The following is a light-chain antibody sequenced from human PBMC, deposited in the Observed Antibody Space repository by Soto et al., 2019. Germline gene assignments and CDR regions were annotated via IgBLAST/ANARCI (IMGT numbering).Light chain of an antibody. J-gene: IGKJ1*01. CDR1: QNIVSW. CDR2: DAS. V-gene: IGKV1-5*01. Sequence: DIPVTQSPSTLSASVGDRVTITCRASQNIVSWLAWFQQKPGKAPKLLIYDASTLERGVPSRFRGSGYGTDFTLTISSLQPDDFATYYCQPYNDYFWTFGQGTKVEVK. CDR3: QPYNDYFWT.